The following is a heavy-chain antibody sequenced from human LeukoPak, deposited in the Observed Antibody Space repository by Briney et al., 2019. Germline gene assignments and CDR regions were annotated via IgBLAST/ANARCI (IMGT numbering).Heavy chain of an antibody. V-gene: IGHV1-2*02. Sequence: RASVTVSCKASGGTFSSYAISWVRQAPGQGLEWVGWINPNSGGTNYAQKFQGRVTMTRDTSISTAYMELSRLRSDDTAVYYCAREGSDYWGQGTLVTVSS. CDR1: GGTFSSYA. J-gene: IGHJ4*02. CDR2: INPNSGGT. CDR3: AREGSDY.